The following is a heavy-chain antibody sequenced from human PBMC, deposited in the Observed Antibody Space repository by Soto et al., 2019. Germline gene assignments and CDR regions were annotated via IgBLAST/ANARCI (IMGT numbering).Heavy chain of an antibody. CDR3: ARVRGTMVRGGGYYYGMDV. CDR2: ISAYNGNT. J-gene: IGHJ6*02. V-gene: IGHV1-18*04. D-gene: IGHD3-10*01. CDR1: GYTFTSYG. Sequence: GASVKVSFKASGYTFTSYGSSWVRQAPGQGLEWMGWISAYNGNTNYAQKLQGRVTMTTDTSTSTAYMELRSLRSDDTAVYYCARVRGTMVRGGGYYYGMDVWGQGTTVTVSS.